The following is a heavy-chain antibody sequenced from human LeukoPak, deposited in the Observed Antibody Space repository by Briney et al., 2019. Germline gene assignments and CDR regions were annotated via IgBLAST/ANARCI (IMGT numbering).Heavy chain of an antibody. CDR3: ARPVSISWSDDAFDI. J-gene: IGHJ3*02. V-gene: IGHV3-64*01. D-gene: IGHD6-13*01. Sequence: GGSLRLSCAASGFTFSSYPMHWVRQTPGKGLEYVSGITSNGGSTYYANSVKGRFTISRDNSKNTLYLQMGSLRPEDMAVYYCARPVSISWSDDAFDIWGQGTMVTVSS. CDR2: ITSNGGST. CDR1: GFTFSSYP.